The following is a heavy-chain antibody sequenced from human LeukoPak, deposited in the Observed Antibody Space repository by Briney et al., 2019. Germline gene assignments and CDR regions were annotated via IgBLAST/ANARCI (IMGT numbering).Heavy chain of an antibody. CDR1: GGSISSSSYY. Sequence: SETLSLTCTVSGGSISSSSYYWGWIRQPPGKGLEWIGCIYYSGSTYYNPSLKSRVTISVDTSKNQFSLKLSSVTAADMAVYYCARDREDCSSTSCYTRAFDIWGQGTMVTVSS. J-gene: IGHJ3*02. V-gene: IGHV4-39*07. CDR2: IYYSGST. D-gene: IGHD2-2*02. CDR3: ARDREDCSSTSCYTRAFDI.